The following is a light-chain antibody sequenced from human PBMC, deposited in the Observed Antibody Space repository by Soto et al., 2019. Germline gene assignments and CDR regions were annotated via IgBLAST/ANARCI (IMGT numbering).Light chain of an antibody. CDR3: QQSYSNLAWT. V-gene: IGKV1-39*01. Sequence: DIQMTQSPSSLSASVGDRVNITCRASRSISKYLHWYQQKPGKAPNLLIYAASSLQSGVPSRFSGSGSGTDFTISINSLQPEDFATYYCQQSYSNLAWTFGHGTRVEIK. CDR2: AAS. CDR1: RSISKY. J-gene: IGKJ1*01.